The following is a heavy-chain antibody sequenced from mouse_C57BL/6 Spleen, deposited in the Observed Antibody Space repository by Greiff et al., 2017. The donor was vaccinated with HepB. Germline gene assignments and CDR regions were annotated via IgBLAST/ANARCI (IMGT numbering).Heavy chain of an antibody. J-gene: IGHJ4*01. CDR2: INPSTGGT. CDR3: TRSPIYYDYHYYAMDY. V-gene: IGHV1-42*01. Sequence: VQLKESGPELVKPGASVKISCKASGYSFTGYYMNWVKQSPEKSLEWIGEINPSTGGTTYNQKFKAKATLTVDKSSSTAYMQLKSLTSEDSAVYYCTRSPIYYDYHYYAMDYWGQGTSVTVSS. CDR1: GYSFTGYY. D-gene: IGHD2-4*01.